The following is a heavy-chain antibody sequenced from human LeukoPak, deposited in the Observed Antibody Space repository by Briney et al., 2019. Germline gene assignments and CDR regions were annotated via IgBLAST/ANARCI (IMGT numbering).Heavy chain of an antibody. CDR3: ARMDTDSSGWYNFDY. CDR1: GGSFSGYY. D-gene: IGHD6-19*01. V-gene: IGHV4-34*01. Sequence: SETLSHTCAVYGGSFSGYYWSWIRQPPGKGLEWIGEINHSGSTNYNPSLKSRVTISVDTSKNQFSLKLSSVTAADTAVYYCARMDTDSSGWYNFDYWGQGTLVTVFS. CDR2: INHSGST. J-gene: IGHJ4*02.